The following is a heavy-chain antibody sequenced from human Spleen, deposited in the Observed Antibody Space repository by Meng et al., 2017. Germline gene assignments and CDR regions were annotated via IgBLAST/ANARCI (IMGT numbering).Heavy chain of an antibody. V-gene: IGHV3-15*01. Sequence: GGSLRLSCAASGFTFSSHWMNWVRQAPGKGLEWVGRIKRNSDGGTIDYAAPVKGRFTISRDDSKNTLYLQMDSLITEDTAVYFCATGAAAADHWGQGTLVTVSS. CDR2: IKRNSDGGTI. CDR3: ATGAAAADH. J-gene: IGHJ4*02. CDR1: GFTFSSHW. D-gene: IGHD6-13*01.